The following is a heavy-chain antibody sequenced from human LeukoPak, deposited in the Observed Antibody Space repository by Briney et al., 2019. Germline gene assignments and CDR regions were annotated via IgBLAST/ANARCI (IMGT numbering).Heavy chain of an antibody. CDR1: GGTFISYA. D-gene: IGHD2-21*02. V-gene: IGHV1-69*05. Sequence: GASVKVSCKASGGTFISYAISWVRQAPGQGVEWMGAIIPIFGTANYAHKFQGTVTITTDESTSTAYMELSSLRSEDTAVYYCARSVVTAIFYFDYWGQGTLVTVSS. J-gene: IGHJ4*02. CDR2: IIPIFGTA. CDR3: ARSVVTAIFYFDY.